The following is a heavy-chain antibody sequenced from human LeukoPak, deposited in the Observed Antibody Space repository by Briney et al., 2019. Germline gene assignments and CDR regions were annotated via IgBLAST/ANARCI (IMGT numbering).Heavy chain of an antibody. D-gene: IGHD3-10*01. Sequence: GGSLRLSCAASGFTVSSNYMSWVRQAPGKGLEWVSVIYSGGSTYYADFVKGRFTISRDNSKNTLYLQMNSLRAEDTAVYYCARAVLMDVWGKGTTVTISS. V-gene: IGHV3-66*01. CDR1: GFTVSSNY. J-gene: IGHJ6*03. CDR3: ARAVLMDV. CDR2: IYSGGST.